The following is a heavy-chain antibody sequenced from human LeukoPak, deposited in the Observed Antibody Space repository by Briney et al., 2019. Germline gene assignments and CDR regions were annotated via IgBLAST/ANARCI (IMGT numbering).Heavy chain of an antibody. CDR3: AKDKLRFGELTVYFDY. CDR1: GFTFDDYA. Sequence: GGSLRLSWAASGFTFDDYAMHWVRQAPGKGLEWVSGISWNSGSIGYADSVKGRFTISRDNAKNSLYLQMNSLRAEDTALYYCAKDKLRFGELTVYFDYWGQGTLVTVSS. J-gene: IGHJ4*02. D-gene: IGHD3-10*01. CDR2: ISWNSGSI. V-gene: IGHV3-9*01.